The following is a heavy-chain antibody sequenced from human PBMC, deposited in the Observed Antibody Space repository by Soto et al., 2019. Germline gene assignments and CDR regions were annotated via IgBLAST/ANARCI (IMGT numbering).Heavy chain of an antibody. CDR2: LYYSGSA. CDR3: ARRDRGGNGGKSFPF. CDR1: AASSGRSSYF. D-gene: IGHD5-12*01. Sequence: SETLSLTCTVSAASSGRSSYFWGWIRQPPGKGLEWIGSLYYSGSAYYNPSLYSRVTISADTSKNLLSLKLRSVTAADTAVYYCARRDRGGNGGKSFPFWGQGTLVTV. J-gene: IGHJ4*02. V-gene: IGHV4-39*01.